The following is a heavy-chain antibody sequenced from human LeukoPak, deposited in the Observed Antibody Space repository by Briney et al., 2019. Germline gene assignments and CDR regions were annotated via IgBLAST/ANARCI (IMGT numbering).Heavy chain of an antibody. CDR3: ARASGDGNFDY. CDR1: GYTFTSHY. Sequence: ASVKVSCKASGYTFTSHYMHWVRQAPGQGLELMGWINPSSGGTNYAQKFQGRVTMTRDTSISTAYMELSRLRSDDTAVYYCARASGDGNFDYWGQGTLVTV. D-gene: IGHD1-14*01. CDR2: INPSSGGT. J-gene: IGHJ4*02. V-gene: IGHV1-2*02.